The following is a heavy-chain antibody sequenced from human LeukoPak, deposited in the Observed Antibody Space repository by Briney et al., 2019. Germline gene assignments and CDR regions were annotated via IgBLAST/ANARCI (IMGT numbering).Heavy chain of an antibody. CDR1: GGSITSYY. V-gene: IGHV4-59*01. CDR3: ARDPSAFAGYFDY. Sequence: SETLSLTCIVSGGSITSYYWSWIRQPPGKGLEWIGYIYNSGTTNYNPSLKSRVTISADTSKNQISLNLSSVTAADTAVYHCARDPSAFAGYFDYWGQGTLVTVSS. J-gene: IGHJ4*02. CDR2: IYNSGTT. D-gene: IGHD6-13*01.